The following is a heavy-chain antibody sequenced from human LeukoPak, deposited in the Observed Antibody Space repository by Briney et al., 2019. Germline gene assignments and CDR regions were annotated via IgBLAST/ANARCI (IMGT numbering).Heavy chain of an antibody. CDR1: KFTFSHCG. V-gene: IGHV3-30*18. CDR3: VKEYHSRGFGAYFDY. CDR2: ISSDGSIK. Sequence: GGSLRLSYTASKFTFSHCGMQRVRQAPGKGPEWVAVISSDGSIKVYADSVKGRFTLSRDNSINTVDLQMNSLRAEDTAVYYCVKEYHSRGFGAYFDYWGQGTLVTVSS. J-gene: IGHJ4*02. D-gene: IGHD3-3*01.